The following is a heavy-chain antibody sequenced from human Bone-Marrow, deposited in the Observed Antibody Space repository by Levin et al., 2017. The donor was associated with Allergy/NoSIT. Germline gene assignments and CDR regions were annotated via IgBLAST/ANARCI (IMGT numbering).Heavy chain of an antibody. J-gene: IGHJ6*03. CDR3: ARDWSDTNIIVGYYYYFYMDV. V-gene: IGHV7-4-1*02. D-gene: IGHD2-21*01. CDR1: GYTFSDYS. Sequence: GASVKVSFKASGYTFSDYSMNWVRQAPGQGLEWMGWINTNTGNPTYAQGFIGRFVFSLDTSVSTAYLQISNLKPEDTAVYYCARDWSDTNIIVGYYYYFYMDVWGKGTPVTVSS. CDR2: INTNTGNP.